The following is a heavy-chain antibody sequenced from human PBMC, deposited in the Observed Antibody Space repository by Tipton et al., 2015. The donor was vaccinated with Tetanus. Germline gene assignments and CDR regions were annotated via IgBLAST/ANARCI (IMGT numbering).Heavy chain of an antibody. D-gene: IGHD2-15*01. V-gene: IGHV3-33*01. J-gene: IGHJ4*02. CDR2: SWYDGTDK. CDR3: AREADGSGGSCFPGAFDT. CDR1: GFIFSSYG. Sequence: SLRLSCAASGFIFSSYGIHWVRQAPGKGLEWVAVSWYDGTDKYYADSVKGRFTISRDNSKNTLYLQMNSLRAGDTAVYYCAREADGSGGSCFPGAFDTWGQGTQVTVS.